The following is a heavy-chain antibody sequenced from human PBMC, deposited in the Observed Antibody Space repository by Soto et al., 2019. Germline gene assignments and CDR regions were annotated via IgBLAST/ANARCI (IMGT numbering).Heavy chain of an antibody. CDR3: AKDGARYSSSYYYMDV. CDR1: GFTFDDYA. J-gene: IGHJ6*03. Sequence: EVQLVESGGGLVQPGRSLRLSCAASGFTFDDYAMHWVRQAPGKGLEWVSGISWNSGSIGYADSVKGRFTISRDNAKNSLYLQMNSLRAEDTALYYCAKDGARYSSSYYYMDVWGKGTTVTVSS. CDR2: ISWNSGSI. V-gene: IGHV3-9*01. D-gene: IGHD6-6*01.